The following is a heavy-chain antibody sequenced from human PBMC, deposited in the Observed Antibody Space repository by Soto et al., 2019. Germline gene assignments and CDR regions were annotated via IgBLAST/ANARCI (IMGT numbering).Heavy chain of an antibody. CDR2: IYYSGST. CDR1: GGSISSSSYY. D-gene: IGHD3-10*01. Sequence: PSETLSLTCTVSGGSISSSSYYWGWIRHPPGKGLEWIGSIYYSGSTYYNPSLKSRVTISLDTSKNQFSLKLSSVTDEDTAVYYCARKPGYGSGSYFYAAYYYYMDVWGKGSTVTASS. CDR3: ARKPGYGSGSYFYAAYYYYMDV. V-gene: IGHV4-39*01. J-gene: IGHJ6*03.